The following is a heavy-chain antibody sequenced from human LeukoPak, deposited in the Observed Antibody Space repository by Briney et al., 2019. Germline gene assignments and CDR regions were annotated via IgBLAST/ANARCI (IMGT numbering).Heavy chain of an antibody. J-gene: IGHJ6*03. CDR2: MNPNSGNT. CDR3: ARRRCSSTSCYKSYYYYMDV. V-gene: IGHV1-8*03. CDR1: GYTFTSYD. Sequence: ASVKVSCKASGYTFTSYDINWVRQATGQGLEWMGWMNPNSGNTGYAQKFQGRVTITRNTSISTAYMELSSLRSEDTAVYYCARRRCSSTSCYKSYYYYMDVWGKGTTVTVSS. D-gene: IGHD2-2*02.